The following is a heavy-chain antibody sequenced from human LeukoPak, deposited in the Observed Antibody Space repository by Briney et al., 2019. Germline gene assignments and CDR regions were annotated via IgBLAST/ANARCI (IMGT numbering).Heavy chain of an antibody. CDR1: GYTFTSYG. CDR2: ISGYNGNT. V-gene: IGHV1-18*01. D-gene: IGHD3-10*01. J-gene: IGHJ4*02. CDR3: ARAASVGWFGESLDY. Sequence: GASVKVSCKASGYTFTSYGISWVRQAPGQGLEWMGWISGYNGNTYYAQKLQGRVTMTRDMSTSTVYMELSSLRSEDTAVYYCARAASVGWFGESLDYWGQGTLVTVSS.